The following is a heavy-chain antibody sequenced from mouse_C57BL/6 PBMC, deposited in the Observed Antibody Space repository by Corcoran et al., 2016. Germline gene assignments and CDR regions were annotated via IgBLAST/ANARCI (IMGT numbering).Heavy chain of an antibody. CDR2: INTYSGVP. CDR3: ARGWLRRSAMDY. D-gene: IGHD2-2*01. J-gene: IGHJ4*01. V-gene: IGHV9-3*01. Sequence: QIQLVQSGPALKKPGATVKISCTASWYTFTTYGMSWVKQAPGKGLKWMGWINTYSGVPTYADDFKGRFAFSLETSASTAYLQINNLKNEDTATYFCARGWLRRSAMDYWGQGTSVTVSS. CDR1: WYTFTTYG.